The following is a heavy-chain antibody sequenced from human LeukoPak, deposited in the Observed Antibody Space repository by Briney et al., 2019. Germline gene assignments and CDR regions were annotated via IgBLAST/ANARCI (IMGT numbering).Heavy chain of an antibody. CDR1: GGPISGSVT. D-gene: IGHD6-19*01. CDR2: VHYDGRT. J-gene: IGHJ5*02. V-gene: IGHV4-39*07. Sequence: SETLSLTCTVSGGPISGSVTWGWVRPPPGKGLEWIGNVHYDGRTAPNPPLKSRVTMSLDTSTNQFSLKLNSVTATDTALYCCARVVKAAGLDLWGRGMLVTISS. CDR3: ARVVKAAGLDL.